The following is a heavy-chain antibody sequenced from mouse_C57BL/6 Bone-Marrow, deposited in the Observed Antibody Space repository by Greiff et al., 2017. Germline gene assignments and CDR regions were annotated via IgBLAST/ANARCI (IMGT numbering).Heavy chain of an antibody. CDR1: GYTFTSYW. D-gene: IGHD2-1*01. CDR3: AREGYGKGRFAY. V-gene: IGHV1-69*01. Sequence: QVQLQQPGAELVMPGASVKLSCKASGYTFTSYWMHWVKQRPGQGLEWIGEIDPSDSYTNYNQKFKGKSTLTVDKSSSTAYMQLSSLTSEDSAVYYCAREGYGKGRFAYWDQGTLVTVSA. CDR2: IDPSDSYT. J-gene: IGHJ3*01.